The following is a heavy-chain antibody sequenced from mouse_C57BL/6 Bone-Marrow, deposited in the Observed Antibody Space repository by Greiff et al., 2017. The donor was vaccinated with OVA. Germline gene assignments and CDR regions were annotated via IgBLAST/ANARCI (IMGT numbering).Heavy chain of an antibody. CDR2: IYPRSGNT. CDR1: GYTFTSYG. Sequence: QVQLQQSGAELVRPGASVKLSCKASGYTFTSYGISWVKQRTGQGLEWIGEIYPRSGNTYYNEKFKGKATLTADKSSSTAYLELRSLTSEYSAVYFCARLRYDYDYFDCGGRGTALTVTS. V-gene: IGHV1-81*01. J-gene: IGHJ2*01. CDR3: ARLRYDYDYFDC. D-gene: IGHD2-4*01.